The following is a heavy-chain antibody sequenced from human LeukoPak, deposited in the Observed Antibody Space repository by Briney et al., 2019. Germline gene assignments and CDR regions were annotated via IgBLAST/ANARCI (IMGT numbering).Heavy chain of an antibody. J-gene: IGHJ6*02. D-gene: IGHD2-15*01. CDR1: GFTFSSYW. CDR2: INSDGSST. Sequence: GGSLRLSCAASGFTFSSYWMHWVRQAPGKGLVWVSRINSDGSSTSYADSVKGRFTISRDNAKNTLYLQMNSLRAEDTAVYYCARAIIVVPDYYYYGMDVWGQGTTVTVSS. V-gene: IGHV3-74*01. CDR3: ARAIIVVPDYYYYGMDV.